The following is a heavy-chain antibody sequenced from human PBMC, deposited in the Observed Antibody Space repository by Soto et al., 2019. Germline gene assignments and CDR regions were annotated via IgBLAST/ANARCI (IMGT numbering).Heavy chain of an antibody. CDR1: GYTFTNYW. J-gene: IGHJ4*02. Sequence: GESLKISCKAIGYTFTNYWIGWVRQTPGKGLEWMVIIFPGDADTRYTPSFEGQVTVSADESITTAYLQWNTLKASDTAMYYCLRPNFGALTHFDFWGQGTLVTVSS. V-gene: IGHV5-51*01. D-gene: IGHD3-16*01. CDR3: LRPNFGALTHFDF. CDR2: IFPGDADT.